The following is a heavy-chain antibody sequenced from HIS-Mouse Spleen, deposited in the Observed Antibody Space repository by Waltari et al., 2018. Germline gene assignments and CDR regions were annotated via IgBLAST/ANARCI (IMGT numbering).Heavy chain of an antibody. CDR1: GGSISSSSYY. V-gene: IGHV4-39*07. J-gene: IGHJ2*01. CDR2: ICYRGRT. D-gene: IGHD6-13*01. CDR3: AREIPYSSSWYDWYFDL. Sequence: QLQLQESGPGLVKPSETLSLTCTVSGGSISSSSYYWGWIRQPPGKGLEWIGSICYRGRTYYNPSLKSRVTIPVDTSKNQFSLKLSSVTAADTAVYYCAREIPYSSSWYDWYFDLWGRGTLVTVSS.